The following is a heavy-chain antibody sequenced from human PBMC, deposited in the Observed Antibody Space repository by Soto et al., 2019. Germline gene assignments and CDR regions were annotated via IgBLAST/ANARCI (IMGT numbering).Heavy chain of an antibody. Sequence: ASVKVSCKVSGYTLTELSMHWVRQAPAKGLEWMGGFDPEDGETIYAQKFQGRVTMTEDTSTDTAYMELSSLRSEDTAVYYCASPGQQLVDYYYYGMDVWGQGTTVTVSS. CDR1: GYTLTELS. CDR3: ASPGQQLVDYYYYGMDV. D-gene: IGHD6-13*01. J-gene: IGHJ6*02. V-gene: IGHV1-24*01. CDR2: FDPEDGET.